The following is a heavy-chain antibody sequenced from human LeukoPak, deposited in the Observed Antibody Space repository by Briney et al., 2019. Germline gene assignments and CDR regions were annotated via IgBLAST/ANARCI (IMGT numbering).Heavy chain of an antibody. Sequence: GGSLRLSCAASGFTFSSFWMSWVRLAPGKGLEWVANINQGRAGSTYVDYVVGRFTISRSNAKNSLYLKMNSLRTEDTAVYYYARGRQRTVTTMGNGFDPWGQGTLVTVSS. CDR3: ARGRQRTVTTMGNGFDP. J-gene: IGHJ5*02. D-gene: IGHD4-17*01. CDR1: GFTFSSFW. CDR2: INQGRAGS. V-gene: IGHV3-7*01.